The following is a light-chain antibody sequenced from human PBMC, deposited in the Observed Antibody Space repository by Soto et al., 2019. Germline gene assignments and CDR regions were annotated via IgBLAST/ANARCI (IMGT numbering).Light chain of an antibody. CDR1: QNVITY. CDR2: DTS. V-gene: IGKV3-11*02. J-gene: IGKJ2*01. Sequence: DIVFTQSPATLSFSPGVSATLACRVSQNVITYLGWYQQKSGQAPRRLIYDTSKRDTGVPARFSGSGSWRDFPLSISCRDPEDWSGYYCQQGAEWPPFTFGQGTKVEI. CDR3: QQGAEWPPFT.